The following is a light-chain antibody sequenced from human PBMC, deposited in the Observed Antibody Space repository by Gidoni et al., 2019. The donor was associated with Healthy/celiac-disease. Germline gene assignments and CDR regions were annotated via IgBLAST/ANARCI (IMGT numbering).Light chain of an antibody. CDR1: SSDVGGYNY. CDR3: SSYTSSSTRV. V-gene: IGLV2-14*01. Sequence: QSALTQPASVSRSPGQSLTISCPGTSSDVGGYNYVSWYQQHPGKAPKLMIYEVSNRPSGVSNRFSGSKSGNTASLTISGLQAEDEADYYCSSYTSSSTRVFGGGTKLTVL. CDR2: EVS. J-gene: IGLJ3*02.